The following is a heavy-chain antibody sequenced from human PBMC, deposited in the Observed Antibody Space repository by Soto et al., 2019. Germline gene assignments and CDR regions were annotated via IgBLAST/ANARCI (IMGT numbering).Heavy chain of an antibody. D-gene: IGHD2-15*01. V-gene: IGHV3-23*01. CDR1: GFTFSSYG. CDR3: ATGWRWPDFGY. Sequence: EVQLLESGGGLVQPGGSLRLSCAASGFTFSSYGMTWVRQAPGKGLEWVSAISDSGGNTYYADSVRGRFTISRDNSKNTLYLQMNSLRAEDTAVYYCATGWRWPDFGYRGQGTQVTVSA. J-gene: IGHJ4*02. CDR2: ISDSGGNT.